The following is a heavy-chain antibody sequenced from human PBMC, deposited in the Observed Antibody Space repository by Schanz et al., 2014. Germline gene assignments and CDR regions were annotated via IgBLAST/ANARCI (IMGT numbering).Heavy chain of an antibody. CDR2: IYTSGST. CDR3: ARDRGYDFSFDP. Sequence: QVQLQESGPGLVKSSETLSLTCTVSGGSISSFYWGWIRQPAGKGLEWIGRIYTSGSTNYNPSLKSRVAMSLDTSKNQFSLKLSSVTAADTAVYYCARDRGYDFSFDPWGQGTLVTVSS. J-gene: IGHJ5*02. D-gene: IGHD3-3*01. CDR1: GGSISSFY. V-gene: IGHV4-4*07.